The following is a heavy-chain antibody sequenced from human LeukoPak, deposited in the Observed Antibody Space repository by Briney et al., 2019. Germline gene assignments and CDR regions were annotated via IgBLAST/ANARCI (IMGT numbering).Heavy chain of an antibody. CDR1: GGTFSSYA. CDR2: IIPIFGTA. Sequence: GASVKVSCKASGGTFSSYAISWVRQAPGQGLEWMGRIIPIFGTANYAQKFQGRVTITTDESTSTAYMELSSLRSEDTAVCYCAGYTALNWGRANWFDPWGQGTLVTVSS. D-gene: IGHD3-16*01. CDR3: AGYTALNWGRANWFDP. V-gene: IGHV1-69*05. J-gene: IGHJ5*02.